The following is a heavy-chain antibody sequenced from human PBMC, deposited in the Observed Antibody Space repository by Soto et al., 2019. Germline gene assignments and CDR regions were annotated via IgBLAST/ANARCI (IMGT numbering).Heavy chain of an antibody. CDR3: ARDRYFYDSAGYYRTLDS. V-gene: IGHV4-59*01. J-gene: IGHJ5*01. CDR2: IFHSGIT. D-gene: IGHD3-22*01. CDR1: GGSFNNDY. Sequence: PSETLSLTCPISGGSFNNDYWTWIRQSPGEGLEWIGYIFHSGITDYNPSVKSRVTISIDKSKNLFSLKLTSVTAADTAVYYCARDRYFYDSAGYYRTLDSWGQGILVTVSS.